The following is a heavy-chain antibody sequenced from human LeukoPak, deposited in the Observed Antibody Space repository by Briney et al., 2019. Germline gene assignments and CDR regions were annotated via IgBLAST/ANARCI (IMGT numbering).Heavy chain of an antibody. Sequence: SVKVSCKASGGTFSSYAISWVRQAPGQGLGWMGVIIPIFGTANYAQKFQGRVSITADESTSTAYIELGCLRSEDTAVYYCARGYDYADYWGQGTLVTVSS. D-gene: IGHD3-16*01. CDR2: IIPIFGTA. CDR1: GGTFSSYA. CDR3: ARGYDYADY. J-gene: IGHJ4*02. V-gene: IGHV1-69*01.